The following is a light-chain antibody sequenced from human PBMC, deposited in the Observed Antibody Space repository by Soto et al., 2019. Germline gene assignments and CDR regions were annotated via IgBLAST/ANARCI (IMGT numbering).Light chain of an antibody. V-gene: IGKV3-20*01. CDR3: QQYGSSRTWT. J-gene: IGKJ5*01. CDR2: GAS. CDR1: QSVSSSL. Sequence: EIVLTQSPGTLSLSPGERATLSCRASQSVSSSLLAWYQQKPGQAPRLLIYGASSRATGIPDRFSGSGSGTDFTLTISRLEPEDFAVYYCQQYGSSRTWTFGQRARLEIK.